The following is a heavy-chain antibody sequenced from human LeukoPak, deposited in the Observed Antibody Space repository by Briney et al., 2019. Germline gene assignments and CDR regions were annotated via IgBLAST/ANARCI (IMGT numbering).Heavy chain of an antibody. CDR2: IYPGDSDT. J-gene: IGHJ4*02. Sequence: GESLEISCKGSGYSFTSYWIGWVRQMPGKGLEWMGIIYPGDSDTRYSPSFQGQVTISADKSISTAYLQWSSLKASDAAMYYCARQERYSGSYSPQYYFDYWGQGTLVTVSS. CDR3: ARQERYSGSYSPQYYFDY. CDR1: GYSFTSYW. D-gene: IGHD1-26*01. V-gene: IGHV5-51*01.